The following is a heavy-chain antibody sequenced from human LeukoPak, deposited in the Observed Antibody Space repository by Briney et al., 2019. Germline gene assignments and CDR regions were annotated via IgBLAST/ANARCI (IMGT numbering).Heavy chain of an antibody. CDR3: ARGYDFWSASLSPYYYSMDV. CDR2: ISSSGNYI. D-gene: IGHD3-3*01. CDR1: GFTFSRYS. J-gene: IGHJ6*03. Sequence: GGSLRLSCAASGFTFSRYSMNWVRQAPGKGLEWVSSISSSGNYIYYAQSVKGRFTISRDNAKNSLYLQMNSLRADDTAVYYCARGYDFWSASLSPYYYSMDVWGKGTTVTVSS. V-gene: IGHV3-21*01.